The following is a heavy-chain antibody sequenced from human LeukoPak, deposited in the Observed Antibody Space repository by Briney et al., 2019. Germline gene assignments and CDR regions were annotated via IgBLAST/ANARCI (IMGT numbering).Heavy chain of an antibody. CDR2: IIPIFGTA. V-gene: IGHV1-69*06. J-gene: IGHJ4*02. Sequence: GSSVKVSCKASGGTFSSYAISWVRQAPGQGLEWMGGIIPIFGTANYAQKFQGRVTITADTSTSTAYMELSSLRSEDTAVYCCARGSSGWYYFDYWGQGTLVTVSS. CDR3: ARGSSGWYYFDY. CDR1: GGTFSSYA. D-gene: IGHD6-19*01.